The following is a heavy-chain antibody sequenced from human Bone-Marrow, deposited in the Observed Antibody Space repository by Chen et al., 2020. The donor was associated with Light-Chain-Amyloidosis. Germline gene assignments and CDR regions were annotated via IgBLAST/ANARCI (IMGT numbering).Heavy chain of an antibody. D-gene: IGHD6-13*01. J-gene: IGHJ4*02. CDR2: INPTGGST. Sequence: QVQLVQSGAEVKKPGASVKLSCKTSGYTFSNYYMHWVRQAPGQGLEWMGIINPTGGSTSYARKFLGRVILPRDTSASTVYMELSSLRSEDTAVYYCARATAADVTVGYYFEYWGQGTLVSVSS. CDR1: GYTFSNYY. V-gene: IGHV1-46*01. CDR3: ARATAADVTVGYYFEY.